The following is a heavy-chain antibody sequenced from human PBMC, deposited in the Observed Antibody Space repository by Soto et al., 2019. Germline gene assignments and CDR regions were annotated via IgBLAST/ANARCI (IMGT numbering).Heavy chain of an antibody. CDR3: VKDKMGNSGSYYNDAFDI. J-gene: IGHJ3*02. D-gene: IGHD1-26*01. V-gene: IGHV3-64D*08. CDR2: ISSNGGST. Sequence: GGSLRLSCSASGFTFSSYAMHWVRQAPGKGLEYVSAISSNGGSTYYADSVKGRFTISRDNSKNTLYLQMSSLRAEDTAVYYCVKDKMGNSGSYYNDAFDIWGQGTMVTVSS. CDR1: GFTFSSYA.